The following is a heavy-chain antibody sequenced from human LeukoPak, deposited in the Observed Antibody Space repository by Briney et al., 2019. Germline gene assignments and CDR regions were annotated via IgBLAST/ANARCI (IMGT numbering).Heavy chain of an antibody. J-gene: IGHJ4*02. V-gene: IGHV3-23*01. D-gene: IGHD3-22*01. CDR2: ISGSGGST. CDR3: AKASAFYFYSSGYPIPHSYDF. Sequence: GGSLRLSCAASGFTFSSYAMSWVRQAPGKGLEWVSAISGSGGSTYYADSVKGRFTISRDNSKNTLYLQMNSLRAEDTAVYYCAKASAFYFYSSGYPIPHSYDFWGQGTLVTVSA. CDR1: GFTFSSYA.